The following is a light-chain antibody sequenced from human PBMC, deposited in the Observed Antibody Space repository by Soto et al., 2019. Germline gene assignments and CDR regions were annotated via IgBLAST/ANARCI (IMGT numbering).Light chain of an antibody. CDR1: QGIGND. J-gene: IGKJ1*01. CDR3: QQYNNWSQT. CDR2: AAS. V-gene: IGKV1-6*01. Sequence: AIQMTQSRSSLSASVGDRVTITCRASQGIGNDLGWYQQKSGKAPKLLIYAASNIQSGVPSRFSGSGSGTEFTLTISSLQSEDFAVYYCQQYNNWSQTFGQGTKVDIK.